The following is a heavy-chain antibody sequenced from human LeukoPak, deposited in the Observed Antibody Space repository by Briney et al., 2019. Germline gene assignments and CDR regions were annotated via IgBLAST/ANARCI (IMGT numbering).Heavy chain of an antibody. CDR1: GGSISSGSYY. V-gene: IGHV4-61*02. CDR3: ARARSYGSGSYSHYYMDV. CDR2: IYTSGST. Sequence: PSETLSLTCTVSGGSISSGSYYWSWIRQPAGKGLEWIGRIYTSGSTNYNPSLKSRVTISVDTSKNQFSLKLSSVTAADTAVYYCARARSYGSGSYSHYYMDVWGKGTTVTISS. J-gene: IGHJ6*03. D-gene: IGHD3-10*01.